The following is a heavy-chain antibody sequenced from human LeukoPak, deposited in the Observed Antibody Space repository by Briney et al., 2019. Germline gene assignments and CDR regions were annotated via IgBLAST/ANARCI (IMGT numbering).Heavy chain of an antibody. CDR1: GFTFSSYA. D-gene: IGHD5-18*01. V-gene: IGHV3-30-3*01. CDR2: ISYDGSNK. J-gene: IGHJ4*02. Sequence: PGRSLRLSCAASGFTFSSYAMDWVRQAPGKGLEWVAVISYDGSNKYYADSVKGRFTISRDNSKNTLCLQMNSLRDEDTAVYYCARVPGYSYGPGPDYWGQGTLVTVSS. CDR3: ARVPGYSYGPGPDY.